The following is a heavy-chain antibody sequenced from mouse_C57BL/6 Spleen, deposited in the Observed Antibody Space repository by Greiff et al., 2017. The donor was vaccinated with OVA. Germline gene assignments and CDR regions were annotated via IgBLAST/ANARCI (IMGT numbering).Heavy chain of an antibody. V-gene: IGHV7-3*01. CDR2: IRNKANGYTT. J-gene: IGHJ1*03. CDR3: AKRAHWDDWNFDV. Sequence: EVKVVESGGGLVQPGGSLSLSCAASGFTFTDYYMSWVRQPPGKALEWMGFIRNKANGYTTEYSASVKGRFTISRDTSQSILYLHMNALEAEDSATYYCAKRAHWDDWNFDVWGTGTTLTVSS. D-gene: IGHD4-1*01. CDR1: GFTFTDYY.